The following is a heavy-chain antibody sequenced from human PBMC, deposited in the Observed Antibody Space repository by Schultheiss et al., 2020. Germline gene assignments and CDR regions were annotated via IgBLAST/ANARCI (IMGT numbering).Heavy chain of an antibody. Sequence: SETLSLTCTVSGGSISSYYWSWIRQPPGKGLEWIGEINHSGSTNYNPSLKSRVTISVDTSKNQFSLKLSSVTAADTAVYFCASFLRYYYDTSGYYDKYHFDYWGQGTLVTVSS. CDR2: INHSGST. V-gene: IGHV4-34*01. D-gene: IGHD3-22*01. CDR3: ASFLRYYYDTSGYYDKYHFDY. J-gene: IGHJ4*02. CDR1: GGSISSYY.